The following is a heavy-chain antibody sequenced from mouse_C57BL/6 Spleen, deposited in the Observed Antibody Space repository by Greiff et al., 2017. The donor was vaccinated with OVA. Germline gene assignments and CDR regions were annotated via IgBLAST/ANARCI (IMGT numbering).Heavy chain of an antibody. V-gene: IGHV14-1*01. Sequence: VQLQQSGAELVRPGASVKLSCTASGFNIKDYYMHWVKQRPEQGLEWIGRIDPEDGDTAYAPKFQGKATMTADTSSNTAYLQLSSLTSEDTAVYYCTTSGYYGSSYAFDYWGQGTTLTVSS. CDR3: TTSGYYGSSYAFDY. J-gene: IGHJ2*01. D-gene: IGHD1-1*01. CDR1: GFNIKDYY. CDR2: IDPEDGDT.